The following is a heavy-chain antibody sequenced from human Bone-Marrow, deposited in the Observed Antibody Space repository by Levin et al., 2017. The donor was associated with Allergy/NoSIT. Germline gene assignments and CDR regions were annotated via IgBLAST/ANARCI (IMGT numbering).Heavy chain of an antibody. CDR1: NYSISSDFH. D-gene: IGHD2-15*01. CDR3: ARTLGYCSGDGCYYYFDQ. V-gene: IGHV4-38-2*01. J-gene: IGHJ4*02. CDR2: IDQSGNT. Sequence: SETLSLTCAVSNYSISSDFHWGWIRQPPGKGLEWIGSIDQSGNTYYNPSLKSRVTISLDTSKNQFSLRLTSVTAADTAVYYCARTLGYCSGDGCYYYFDQCGQGTLVTVSS.